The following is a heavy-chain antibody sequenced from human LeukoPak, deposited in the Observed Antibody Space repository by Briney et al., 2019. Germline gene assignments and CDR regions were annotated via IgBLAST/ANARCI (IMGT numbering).Heavy chain of an antibody. D-gene: IGHD3-22*01. CDR3: ARHAGGYYYDSSGYYLWAFDI. V-gene: IGHV4-59*08. CDR2: IYYSRST. J-gene: IGHJ3*02. Sequence: SETLSLTCTVSGGSISSYYWSWIRQPPGKGLEWIGYIYYSRSTNYNPSLKSRVTISVDTTKNQFSLKLSSVTAADTAVYYCARHAGGYYYDSSGYYLWAFDIWGQGTMVTVSS. CDR1: GGSISSYY.